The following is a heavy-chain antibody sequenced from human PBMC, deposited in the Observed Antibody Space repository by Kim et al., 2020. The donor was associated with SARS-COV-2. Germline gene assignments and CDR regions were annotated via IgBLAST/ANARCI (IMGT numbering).Heavy chain of an antibody. CDR1: GFTFTTYP. CDR2: ISYSGVST. CDR3: AKFGTKYHYGMDV. Sequence: GGSLRLSCAASGFTFTTYPMSWVRQTPGKGLEWVSAISYSGVSTYYADSVKGRFTISRDNSNYTLYVQMNSLRAEDTAIYYCAKFGTKYHYGMDVWGQGTTVTVSS. V-gene: IGHV3-23*01. J-gene: IGHJ6*02. D-gene: IGHD3-16*01.